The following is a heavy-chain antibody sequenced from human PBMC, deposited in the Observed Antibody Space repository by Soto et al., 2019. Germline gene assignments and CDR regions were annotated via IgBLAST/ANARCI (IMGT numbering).Heavy chain of an antibody. Sequence: QVQLVQSGAEVKKPGSSVKVSCKASGGTFSSYTISWVRQAPGQGLEWMGRIIPILGIANYAQKFQGRVTITADKSTSTAYMELSSLRSEDTAVYYCARLTHIVVVTAGDDAFDIWGQGTMVTVSS. V-gene: IGHV1-69*02. CDR3: ARLTHIVVVTAGDDAFDI. CDR2: IIPILGIA. J-gene: IGHJ3*02. CDR1: GGTFSSYT. D-gene: IGHD2-21*02.